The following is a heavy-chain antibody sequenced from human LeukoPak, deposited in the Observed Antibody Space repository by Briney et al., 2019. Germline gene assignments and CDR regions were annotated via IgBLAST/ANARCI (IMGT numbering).Heavy chain of an antibody. V-gene: IGHV3-48*03. J-gene: IGHJ4*02. Sequence: GGSLRLSCAASGFTFSSYEMNWVRQAPGKGLEWVSYISSSGSTIYYADSVKGRFTTSRDNAKNSLYLQMTSLRAEDTAVYYCARDWDGHSGSYYDFDYWGQGTLVTVSS. CDR1: GFTFSSYE. CDR2: ISSSGSTI. D-gene: IGHD1-26*01. CDR3: ARDWDGHSGSYYDFDY.